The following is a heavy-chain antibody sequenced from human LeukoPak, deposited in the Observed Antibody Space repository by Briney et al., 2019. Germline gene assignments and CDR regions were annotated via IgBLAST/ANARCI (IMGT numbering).Heavy chain of an antibody. D-gene: IGHD3-10*01. CDR2: ISGSGGST. CDR3: AKESGGFDY. CDR1: GFTFSDHY. Sequence: PGGSLRLSCAASGFTFSDHYMDWVRQAPGKGLEWVSAISGSGGSTYYADSVKGRFTISRDNSKNTLYLQMNSLRAEDTAVYYCAKESGGFDYWGQGTLVTVSS. J-gene: IGHJ4*02. V-gene: IGHV3-23*01.